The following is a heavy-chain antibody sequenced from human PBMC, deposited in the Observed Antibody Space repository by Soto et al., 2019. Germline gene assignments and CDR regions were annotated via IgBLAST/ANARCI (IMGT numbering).Heavy chain of an antibody. CDR1: GGTFSSYA. J-gene: IGHJ6*02. Sequence: ASVKVSCKASGGTFSSYAISWVRQAPGQGLEWMGGIIPIFGTANYAQKFQGRVTITADKSTSTAYMELSSLRSEDTAVYYCARDGRPPLPASFYYYYGMDVWGQGTTVTVSS. V-gene: IGHV1-69*06. CDR2: IIPIFGTA. D-gene: IGHD3-3*02. CDR3: ARDGRPPLPASFYYYYGMDV.